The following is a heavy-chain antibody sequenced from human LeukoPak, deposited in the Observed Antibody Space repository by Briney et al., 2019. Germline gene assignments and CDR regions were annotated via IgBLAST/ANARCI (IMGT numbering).Heavy chain of an antibody. J-gene: IGHJ4*02. CDR1: GFTVSTNC. V-gene: IGHV3-53*01. CDR2: IYSDNT. Sequence: GGSLRLSCTVSGFTVSTNCMSWVRQARRKGLEWVSFIYSDNTHYSDSEESRITISSNTSKKTLYLQINSLRAEDTAVYYCARRAGAYLHPYDYWGQGTLATVSS. CDR3: ARRAGAYLHPYDY. D-gene: IGHD4/OR15-4a*01.